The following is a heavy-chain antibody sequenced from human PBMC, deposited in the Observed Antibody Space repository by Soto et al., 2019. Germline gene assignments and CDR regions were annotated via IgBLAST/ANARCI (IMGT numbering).Heavy chain of an antibody. Sequence: GGSLRLSCAASGFTFSDHYMSWIRQAPGKGVEWVSYISSTSTYTNYADSVKGRFTISRDNAKNSLYLQMDSLRVEDTAVYYCARSSRVYSGYGLDYWGQGTLVTVSS. CDR3: ARSSRVYSGYGLDY. J-gene: IGHJ4*02. V-gene: IGHV3-11*03. CDR2: ISSTSTYT. CDR1: GFTFSDHY. D-gene: IGHD5-12*01.